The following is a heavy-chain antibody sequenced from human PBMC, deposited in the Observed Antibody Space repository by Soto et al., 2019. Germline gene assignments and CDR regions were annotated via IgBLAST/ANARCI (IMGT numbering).Heavy chain of an antibody. V-gene: IGHV3-30-3*01. Sequence: PGDPLRLSCSASGFTLRNYTMHSVHQAPGERMEWVAVISYDGSNKYYAKCVKGRFTISRDNSKNTLYLQRSRLRDEDRAVYYCARQMPRIAADRSPPDYWGQGTLVTVSS. CDR1: GFTLRNYT. J-gene: IGHJ4*02. D-gene: IGHD6-13*01. CDR2: ISYDGSNK. CDR3: ARQMPRIAADRSPPDY.